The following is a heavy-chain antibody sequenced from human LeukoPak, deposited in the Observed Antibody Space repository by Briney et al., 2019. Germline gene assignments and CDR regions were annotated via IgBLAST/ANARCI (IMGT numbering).Heavy chain of an antibody. CDR2: ITASGGTT. J-gene: IGHJ4*02. V-gene: IGHV3-23*01. CDR1: GFTFSNYA. Sequence: GGSLRLSCAASGFTFSNYAMTWVRQAPGKGLEWASAITASGGTTYYADSVRGRFTISRDNSKNTLYLQMNTLRAEDTAVYYCAKGSGSKYYFDYWGQGTLVTVSS. CDR3: AKGSGSKYYFDY. D-gene: IGHD3-10*01.